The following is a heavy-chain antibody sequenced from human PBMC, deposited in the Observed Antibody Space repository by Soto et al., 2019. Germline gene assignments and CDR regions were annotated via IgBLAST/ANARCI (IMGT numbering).Heavy chain of an antibody. V-gene: IGHV4-4*07. CDR2: FYTSGST. Sequence: SETLSLTCTVSGGSISSYYWSWIRQPAGKGLEWIGRFYTSGSTYYNPSLKCRVTLSVDTSKNPCSLKLSSVPPADTAVYYCARDIWESSGWYVPGGPFQHWGKGTLVTVSS. CDR3: ARDIWESSGWYVPGGPFQH. D-gene: IGHD6-19*01. CDR1: GGSISSYY. J-gene: IGHJ1*01.